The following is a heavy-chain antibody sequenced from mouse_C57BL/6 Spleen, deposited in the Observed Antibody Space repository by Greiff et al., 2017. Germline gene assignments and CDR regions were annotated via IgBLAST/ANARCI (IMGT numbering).Heavy chain of an antibody. Sequence: VQLQQSGAELVKPGASVKLSCKASGYTFTSYWMQWVKQRPGQGLEWIGEIDPSDSYTNYNQKFKGKATLTVDTSSSTAYMQLSSLTSEDSAVYYCARFTTVVGFDYWGQGTTLTVSS. CDR2: IDPSDSYT. D-gene: IGHD1-1*01. V-gene: IGHV1-50*01. CDR1: GYTFTSYW. CDR3: ARFTTVVGFDY. J-gene: IGHJ2*01.